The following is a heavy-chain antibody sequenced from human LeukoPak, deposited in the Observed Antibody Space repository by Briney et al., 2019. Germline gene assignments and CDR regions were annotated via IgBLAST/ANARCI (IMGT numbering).Heavy chain of an antibody. CDR1: GFTFSSYW. CDR2: INSDGSST. D-gene: IGHD6-13*01. J-gene: IGHJ6*02. CDR3: ARAEDPYSSSWYGLGPENWYYYYGMDV. Sequence: PGGSLRLSCAASGFTFSSYWMHWVRQAPGQGLVWVSRINSDGSSTSYADSVKGRFTISRDNAKNKLYLQMNSLRAEDTAVYYCARAEDPYSSSWYGLGPENWYYYYGMDVWGQGTTVTVSS. V-gene: IGHV3-74*01.